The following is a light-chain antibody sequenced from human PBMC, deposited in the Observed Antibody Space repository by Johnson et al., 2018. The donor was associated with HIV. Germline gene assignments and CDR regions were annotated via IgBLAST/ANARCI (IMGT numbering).Light chain of an antibody. J-gene: IGLJ1*01. CDR1: SSDMGNYA. Sequence: QLVLTQPPSVSAAPGQKVTISCSGSSSDMGNYAVSWYQQLPGTAPKLLIYDNNKRPSGIPDRFSGSKSGTSATLGITGLPTGDEADYYCVTWDRSLSAGRAFGTGTKVTVL. V-gene: IGLV1-51*01. CDR2: DNN. CDR3: VTWDRSLSAGRA.